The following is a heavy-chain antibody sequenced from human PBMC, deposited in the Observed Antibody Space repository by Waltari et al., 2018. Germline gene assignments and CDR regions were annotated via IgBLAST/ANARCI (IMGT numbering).Heavy chain of an antibody. J-gene: IGHJ4*02. V-gene: IGHV4-4*02. CDR1: GDSMSSNDS. CDR2: VRGDGKT. D-gene: IGHD1-1*01. Sequence: QLQLQESGPGLVKPSGTLSLICAVSGDSMSSNDSWSWVRPPPGKGLEWIGQVRGDGKTNYNPSFASRVTVSLDTSTNRFALKVTSATAADTALYYCARDRGRGLYLDTWGQGALVTVSP. CDR3: ARDRGRGLYLDT.